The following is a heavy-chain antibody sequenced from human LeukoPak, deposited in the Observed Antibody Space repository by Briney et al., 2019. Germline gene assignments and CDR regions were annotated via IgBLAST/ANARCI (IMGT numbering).Heavy chain of an antibody. CDR1: GFTFSSSD. V-gene: IGHV3-23*01. CDR2: IIGNGERT. CDR3: ARGGSYFVH. D-gene: IGHD3-16*01. J-gene: IGHJ4*02. Sequence: GGSLRLSCAASGFTFSSSDMSWVRQAPGKGLEWVSAIIGNGERTYYADSVKGRFTISRDNAKNSLYLQMSSLRAEDTAIYYCARGGSYFVHWGQGTLVTVSS.